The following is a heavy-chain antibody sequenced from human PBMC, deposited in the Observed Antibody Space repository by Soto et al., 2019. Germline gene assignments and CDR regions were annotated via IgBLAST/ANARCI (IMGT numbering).Heavy chain of an antibody. CDR3: SFGSSFDY. J-gene: IGHJ4*02. V-gene: IGHV4-61*01. D-gene: IGHD3-16*01. Sequence: QVQLQESGPRLVKPSETLSLICTVSGASLRSGSCYWSWIRQPPGKGLEWIGYISHSGRTNYDPSHKSRLTISVDTSQNQFSLQLNSVTAADTAVYYCSFGSSFDYWGQGTLVTVSS. CDR1: GASLRSGSCY. CDR2: ISHSGRT.